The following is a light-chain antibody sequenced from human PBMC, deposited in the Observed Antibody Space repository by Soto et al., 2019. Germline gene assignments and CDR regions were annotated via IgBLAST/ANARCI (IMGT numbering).Light chain of an antibody. V-gene: IGLV2-8*01. Sequence: QSALTQPPSASGSPGQSVTISCTGTSSDVGGYNYVSWYQQHPGKAPKLMISEVSKRPSGVPDRFSGSKSGNTASLTVSGLKAEDEADYYCSSFAGNNNLVFGGVTKLTVL. CDR3: SSFAGNNNLV. CDR1: SSDVGGYNY. CDR2: EVS. J-gene: IGLJ2*01.